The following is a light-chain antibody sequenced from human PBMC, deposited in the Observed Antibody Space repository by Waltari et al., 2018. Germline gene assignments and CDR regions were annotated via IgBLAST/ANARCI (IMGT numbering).Light chain of an antibody. CDR2: DTS. CDR1: QSVTNY. CDR3: QQRRDWPLT. V-gene: IGKV3-11*01. J-gene: IGKJ4*01. Sequence: DIVLTQSPAILSLSPGERASLSCRASQSVTNYLAWYQPKPGQAPRLLIYDTSNRATCIPARFSGSGFGTDFTLTISSLEPEDFAVYYCQQRRDWPLTFGGGTKVEIK.